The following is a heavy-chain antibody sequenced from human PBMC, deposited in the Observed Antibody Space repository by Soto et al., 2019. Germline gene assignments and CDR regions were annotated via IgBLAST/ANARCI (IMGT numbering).Heavy chain of an antibody. J-gene: IGHJ4*02. V-gene: IGHV3-21*06. CDR3: ARESEDLTSNFDY. CDR2: ISSTTNYI. Sequence: GGSLRLSCAASGFTFTRYSMNWVRQAPGKGLEWVSSISSTTNYIYYGDSMKGRFTISRDNAKNSLYLEMNSLRAEDTAVYYCARESEDLTSNFDYWGQGTLVTVPQ. CDR1: GFTFTRYS.